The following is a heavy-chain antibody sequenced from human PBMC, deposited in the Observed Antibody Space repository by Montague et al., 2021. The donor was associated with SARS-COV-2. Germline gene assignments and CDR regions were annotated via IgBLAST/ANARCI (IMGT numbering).Heavy chain of an antibody. V-gene: IGHV3-30*18. CDR1: GFTFSSYG. CDR2: ISYDGSNK. Sequence: SLRLSCAASGFTFSSYGMHWVRQAPGKGLAWVAVISYDGSNKYYADSVKGRFTISRDNSKNTLYLQMNSLRAEDTAVYYCAKDFMSQMVYAMVYYYYGMDVWGQGTTVTVSS. J-gene: IGHJ6*02. CDR3: AKDFMSQMVYAMVYYYYGMDV. D-gene: IGHD2-8*01.